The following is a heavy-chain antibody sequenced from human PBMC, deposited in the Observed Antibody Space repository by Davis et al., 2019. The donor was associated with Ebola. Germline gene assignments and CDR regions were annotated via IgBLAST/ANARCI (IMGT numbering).Heavy chain of an antibody. CDR3: ARDRWLPLGYYYGMDV. CDR2: ISSSSSYI. Sequence: PGGSLRLSCAASGFTFSSYSMNWVRQAPGKGLEWVSSISSSSSYIYYADSVKGRFTISRDNAKNSLYLQMNSLRAEDTAVYYCARDRWLPLGYYYGMDVWGQGTTVTVSS. J-gene: IGHJ6*02. CDR1: GFTFSSYS. D-gene: IGHD6-19*01. V-gene: IGHV3-21*01.